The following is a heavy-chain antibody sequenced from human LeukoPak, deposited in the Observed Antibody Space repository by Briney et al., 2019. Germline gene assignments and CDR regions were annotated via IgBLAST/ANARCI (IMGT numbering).Heavy chain of an antibody. J-gene: IGHJ4*02. CDR2: IYYSGST. D-gene: IGHD3-16*02. Sequence: PSETLSLTCTVSGGSISSSSYYWGWLRQPPGKGLEWFGSIYYSGSTYYNPSLKSRVTISVDTSKNQFSLKLSSVTAGDTAVYYCARVVWGSYRSSGDWGQGTLVTVSS. CDR3: ARVVWGSYRSSGD. V-gene: IGHV4-39*01. CDR1: GGSISSSSYY.